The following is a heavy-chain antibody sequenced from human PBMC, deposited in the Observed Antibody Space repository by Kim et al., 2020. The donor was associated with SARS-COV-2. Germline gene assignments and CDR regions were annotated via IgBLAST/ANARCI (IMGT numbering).Heavy chain of an antibody. CDR1: GGSISSSSYY. CDR3: ARSIAAVYNWFDP. CDR2: IYYSGST. Sequence: SETLSLTCTVSGGSISSSSYYWGWIRQPPGKGLEWIGSIYYSGSTYYNPSLKSRVTISVDTSKNQFSLKLSSVTAADTAVYYCARSIAAVYNWFDPWGQGTLVTVSS. J-gene: IGHJ5*02. V-gene: IGHV4-39*01. D-gene: IGHD6-13*01.